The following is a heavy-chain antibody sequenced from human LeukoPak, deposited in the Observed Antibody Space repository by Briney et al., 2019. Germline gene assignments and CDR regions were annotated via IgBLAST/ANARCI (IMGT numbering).Heavy chain of an antibody. Sequence: GGSLRLSCAASGFTFSSYAMSCVRQAPGKGLEWVSAISTSGGSTYYADSVKGRFTISRDNSKNTLYLQMNSLRAEDTAVYYCANSGYLAGFDYWGQGTLVTVSS. J-gene: IGHJ4*02. CDR1: GFTFSSYA. CDR3: ANSGYLAGFDY. CDR2: ISTSGGST. V-gene: IGHV3-23*01. D-gene: IGHD3-22*01.